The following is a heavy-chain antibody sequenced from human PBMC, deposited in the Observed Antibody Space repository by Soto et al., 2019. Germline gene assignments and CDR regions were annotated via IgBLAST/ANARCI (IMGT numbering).Heavy chain of an antibody. D-gene: IGHD3-22*01. CDR1: GGTFSSYA. V-gene: IGHV1-69*01. CDR3: AGEVASGSHIGY. CDR2: IIPIFGTA. J-gene: IGHJ4*02. Sequence: QVQLVQSGAEVKKPGSSVQVSCKASGGTFSSYAISWVRQAPGQGLAWMGGIIPIFGTANYAQKFQGRVTITADESTSTAYMELSSLRSEDTAVYYCAGEVASGSHIGYWGQGTLVTVSS.